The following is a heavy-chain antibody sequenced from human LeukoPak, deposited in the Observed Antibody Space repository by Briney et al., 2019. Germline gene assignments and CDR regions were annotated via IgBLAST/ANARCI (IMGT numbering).Heavy chain of an antibody. CDR1: GGSISSYY. J-gene: IGHJ4*02. CDR2: IYYSGST. V-gene: IGHV4-59*01. Sequence: PSETLSLTCTVSGGSISSYYWSWIRQPPGKGLEWIGYIYYSGSTNYNPSLKSRVTISVDTSKNQFSLKLSSVTAADTAVYFCARDHVILTGYMNWGQGTLVTVSS. D-gene: IGHD3-9*01. CDR3: ARDHVILTGYMN.